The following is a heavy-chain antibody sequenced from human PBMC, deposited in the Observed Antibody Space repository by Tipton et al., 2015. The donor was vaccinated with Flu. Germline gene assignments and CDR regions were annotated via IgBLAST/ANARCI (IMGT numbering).Heavy chain of an antibody. D-gene: IGHD4-11*01. CDR3: ARYSPRGSSDN. Sequence: TLSLTCTVSGDSISNYYWSWIRQPAGEGLEWIGRIYTTGSTNYSPSLKSRVTMSVDTSKNQFSLKLTSVTAADTAVYYCARYSPRGSSDNWGQGMLVTVSS. J-gene: IGHJ4*02. CDR1: GDSISNYY. CDR2: IYTTGST. V-gene: IGHV4-4*07.